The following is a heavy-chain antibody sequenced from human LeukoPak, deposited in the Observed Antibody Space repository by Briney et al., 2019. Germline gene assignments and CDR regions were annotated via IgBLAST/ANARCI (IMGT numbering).Heavy chain of an antibody. J-gene: IGHJ6*02. CDR2: ISAYNGNT. Sequence: ASVKVSCKASGYTFTSYGISWARQAPGQGLEWMGWISAYNGNTNYAQKLQGRVTMTTDTSTSTAYMELRSLRSDDTAVYYCARHIMITFGGVYGMDVWGQGTTVTVSS. V-gene: IGHV1-18*01. D-gene: IGHD3-16*01. CDR1: GYTFTSYG. CDR3: ARHIMITFGGVYGMDV.